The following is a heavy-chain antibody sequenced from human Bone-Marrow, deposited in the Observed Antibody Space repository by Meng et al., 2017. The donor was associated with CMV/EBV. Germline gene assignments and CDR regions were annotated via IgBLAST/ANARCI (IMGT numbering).Heavy chain of an antibody. J-gene: IGHJ3*02. CDR2: IKQDGNEK. CDR3: ARDIGGWELLVAFDI. V-gene: IGHV3-7*01. D-gene: IGHD1-26*01. CDR1: GFTFSSYW. Sequence: GESLKISCAASGFTFSSYWMSWVRQAPGKGLEWVANIKQDGNEKYYVDSVKGRFTISRDNAKNSLYLQMNSLRAEDTAVYYCARDIGGWELLVAFDIWGQGTMVTVSS.